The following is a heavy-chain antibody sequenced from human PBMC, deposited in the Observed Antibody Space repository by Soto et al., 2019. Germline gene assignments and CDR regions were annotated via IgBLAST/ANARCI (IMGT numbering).Heavy chain of an antibody. Sequence: GGSLKVSCKGSGYSFTSYWIGWVRQMPGKGLEWMGIIHPGDSDTRYSQSFQGQVTISADKSISTAYMQWRSLKASETAMYYCARYSGSYLAYYYYGMDVWGQGTTVTVYS. CDR1: GYSFTSYW. D-gene: IGHD1-26*01. CDR2: IHPGDSDT. V-gene: IGHV5-51*01. J-gene: IGHJ6*02. CDR3: ARYSGSYLAYYYYGMDV.